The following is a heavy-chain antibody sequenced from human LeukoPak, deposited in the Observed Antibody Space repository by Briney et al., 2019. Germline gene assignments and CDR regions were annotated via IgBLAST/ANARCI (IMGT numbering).Heavy chain of an antibody. CDR1: GYTFTTYY. J-gene: IGHJ4*02. V-gene: IGHV1-46*01. Sequence: GASVKVSCKVSGYTFTTYYIHWVRQAPGQGLEWMGIINPSGGTTNYAQKFQGRVTMTRDMSTSTVYMELSSLRSEDPAVYYCARDHQYGDYDGTFDYWGKGTLVTVSS. D-gene: IGHD4-17*01. CDR3: ARDHQYGDYDGTFDY. CDR2: INPSGGTT.